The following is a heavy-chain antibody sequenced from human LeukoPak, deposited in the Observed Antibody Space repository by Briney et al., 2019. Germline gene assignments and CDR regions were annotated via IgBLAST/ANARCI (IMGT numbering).Heavy chain of an antibody. CDR3: ARGRLNYSSGWYRGAFDI. D-gene: IGHD6-19*01. V-gene: IGHV4-4*07. CDR2: IYTSGST. CDR1: GGSISSYY. J-gene: IGHJ3*02. Sequence: SETLSLTCTASGGSISSYYWSWIRQPAGKGLEWIGRIYTSGSTNYNPSLKSRVTISVDTSKNQFSLKLSSVTAADTAVYYCARGRLNYSSGWYRGAFDIWGQGTMVTVSS.